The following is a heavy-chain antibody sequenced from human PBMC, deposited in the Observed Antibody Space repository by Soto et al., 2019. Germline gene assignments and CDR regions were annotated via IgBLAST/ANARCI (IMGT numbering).Heavy chain of an antibody. Sequence: PGGSLRLSCAASGFTFSSYLMHWVRQAPGKGPVWVSRISSDGSSTTYADSVKGRFTISRDNAKNTLYLQMNSLRAEDTAVYFCASAWFFDSGCVALWGQGQLVTVSS. CDR2: ISSDGSST. CDR3: ASAWFFDSGCVAL. D-gene: IGHD6-19*01. J-gene: IGHJ1*01. CDR1: GFTFSSYL. V-gene: IGHV3-74*01.